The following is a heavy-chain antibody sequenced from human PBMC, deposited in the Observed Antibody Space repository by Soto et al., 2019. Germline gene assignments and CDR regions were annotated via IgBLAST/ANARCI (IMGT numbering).Heavy chain of an antibody. CDR2: MTGGGGFT. CDR1: GFTFSSHA. Sequence: GGSLRLSCAASGFTFSSHAMNWLRQAPGKGLEWVSSMTGGGGFTNYADSVKGRFTISRDNSKNTLYLQMNSLRAEDTAVYYCAKGRTILGAFDIWGQGTMVTVSS. J-gene: IGHJ3*02. CDR3: AKGRTILGAFDI. D-gene: IGHD3-3*01. V-gene: IGHV3-23*01.